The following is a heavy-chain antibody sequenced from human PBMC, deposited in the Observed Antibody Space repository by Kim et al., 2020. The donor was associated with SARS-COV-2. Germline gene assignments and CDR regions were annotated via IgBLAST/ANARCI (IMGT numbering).Heavy chain of an antibody. Sequence: SETLSLTCTVSGGSMSSSTYYGGWVRQPPGKGLEWIGTVYYSGSTDYNPSLKSRVTISVDTSKNQFSLRLSSVTAADTAVYYCARHVARRYFDDWGQGTLVTVSS. CDR1: GGSMSSSTYY. D-gene: IGHD2-15*01. J-gene: IGHJ4*02. CDR2: VYYSGST. V-gene: IGHV4-39*01. CDR3: ARHVARRYFDD.